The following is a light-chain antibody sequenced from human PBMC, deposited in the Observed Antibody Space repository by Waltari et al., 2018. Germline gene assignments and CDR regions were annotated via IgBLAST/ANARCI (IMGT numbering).Light chain of an antibody. V-gene: IGKV3-20*01. CDR3: QHYVRLPAT. CDR1: QSVSRS. CDR2: GAS. Sequence: EIVLTQSPGTLSLSPGERAPLSCRASQSVSRSLAWYQQKPGQAPRLLIYGASNRAAGIPDRFSGSGSGTDFSLTISRLEPEDFAVYYCQHYVRLPATFGQGTKVEIK. J-gene: IGKJ1*01.